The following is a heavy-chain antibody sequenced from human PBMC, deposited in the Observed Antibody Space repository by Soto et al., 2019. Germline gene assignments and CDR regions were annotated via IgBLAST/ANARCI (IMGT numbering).Heavy chain of an antibody. J-gene: IGHJ4*02. D-gene: IGHD1-1*01. CDR2: ISAYNDHT. CDR3: ARGTYFDY. V-gene: IGHV1-18*01. Sequence: QVQLVQSGAEVKKPGASVKVSCKAAGYTLTTYGVSWVRQAPGQGLEWVGWISAYNDHTTYAQKFQGRVTMTPDTSPSTAYMELQSLRSDATAVYYCARGTYFDYWGQGTLVTVSS. CDR1: GYTLTTYG.